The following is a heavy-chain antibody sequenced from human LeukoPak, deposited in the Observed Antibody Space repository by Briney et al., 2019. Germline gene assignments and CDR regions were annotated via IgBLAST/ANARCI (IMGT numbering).Heavy chain of an antibody. CDR1: GGSISSGGYS. CDR2: IYTSGST. J-gene: IGHJ4*02. CDR3: ASTYDYGDY. Sequence: SETLSLTCAVSGGSISSGGYSWSWIRQPPGKGLEWIGRIYTSGSTNYNPSLKSRVTMSVDTSKNQFSLKLSSVTAADTAVYYCASTYDYGDYWGQGTLVTVSS. D-gene: IGHD2-21*01. V-gene: IGHV4-61*02.